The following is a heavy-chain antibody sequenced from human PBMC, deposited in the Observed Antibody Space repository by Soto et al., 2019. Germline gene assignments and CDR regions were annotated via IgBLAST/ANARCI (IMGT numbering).Heavy chain of an antibody. CDR1: GFTFRSYA. J-gene: IGHJ4*02. Sequence: QVQLVESGRGVVQPGRSLRLSCAASGFTFRSYAMHWVRQAPGKGLEWVALISYDGSNKYYADSVKGRFTISRDNSKNTLYLQMNSLRAEDTAVYYCARGLLWFGDYWGQGTLVTVSS. CDR2: ISYDGSNK. V-gene: IGHV3-30-3*01. CDR3: ARGLLWFGDY. D-gene: IGHD3-10*01.